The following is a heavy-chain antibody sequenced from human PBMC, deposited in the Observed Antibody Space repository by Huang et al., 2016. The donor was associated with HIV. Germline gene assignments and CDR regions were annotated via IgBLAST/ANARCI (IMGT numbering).Heavy chain of an antibody. D-gene: IGHD2-8*01. V-gene: IGHV1-69*13. CDR2: FIPVSGTL. J-gene: IGHJ4*02. CDR3: ARALGMNGGFFDY. CDR1: GGALGSYT. Sequence: QVQVVQSGAEVRKPGSSVKVSCKASGGALGSYTLSWGRQAPGQGLEWVGGFIPVSGTLKYAQKFQGRVTITADDATNTEYMILSNLRPEDTAVYFCARALGMNGGFFDYWGQGTLVTVSS.